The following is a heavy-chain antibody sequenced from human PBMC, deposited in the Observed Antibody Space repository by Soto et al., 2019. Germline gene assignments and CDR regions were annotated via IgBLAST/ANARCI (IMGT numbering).Heavy chain of an antibody. V-gene: IGHV4-38-2*02. CDR3: AWGMTTLAY. CDR1: GFSLSSGFY. D-gene: IGHD3-16*01. Sequence: SETLSLTCNFSGFSLSSGFYWGWVRQSPGKGLEWLGATYHSGTNYCNPSLKVTVTKSIDTSKNEFSLSLASVTAGESAMYFCAWGMTTLAYWGQR. CDR2: TYHSGTN. J-gene: IGHJ4*02.